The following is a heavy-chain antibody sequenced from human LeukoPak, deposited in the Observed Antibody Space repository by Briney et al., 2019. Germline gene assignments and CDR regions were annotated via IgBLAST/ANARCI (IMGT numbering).Heavy chain of an antibody. D-gene: IGHD6-13*01. V-gene: IGHV4-34*01. CDR2: VNHSGST. J-gene: IGHJ5*02. CDR1: GGSFSGYY. Sequence: PSETLSLTCAVYGGSFSGYYWSWIRQPPGKGLEWIGEVNHSGSTNYNPSLKSRVTISVDTSKNQFSLKLSSVTAADTAVYYCARGMVGVAAAGTWFDPWGQGTLVTVSS. CDR3: ARGMVGVAAAGTWFDP.